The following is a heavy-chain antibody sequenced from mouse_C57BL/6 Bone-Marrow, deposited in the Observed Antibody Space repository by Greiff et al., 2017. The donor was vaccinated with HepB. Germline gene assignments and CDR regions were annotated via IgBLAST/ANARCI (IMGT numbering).Heavy chain of an antibody. CDR3: ARLSNYDYAMDY. D-gene: IGHD2-5*01. V-gene: IGHV5-12*01. CDR2: ISNGGGST. J-gene: IGHJ4*01. Sequence: DVHLVESGGGLVQPGGSLKLSCAASGFTFSDYYMYWVRQTPEKRLEWVAYISNGGGSTYYPDTVKGRFTISRDNAKNTLYLQMSRLKSEDTAMYYCARLSNYDYAMDYWGQGTSVTVSS. CDR1: GFTFSDYY.